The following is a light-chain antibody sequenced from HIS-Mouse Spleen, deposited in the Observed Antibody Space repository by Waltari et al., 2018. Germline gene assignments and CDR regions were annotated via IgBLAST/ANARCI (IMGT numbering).Light chain of an antibody. J-gene: IGKJ1*01. V-gene: IGKV3-15*01. Sequence: EIVMTQSPATLSVSPGERATLSCRASQSVSSNLAWYQQKPGQAPMILLYGASTRASGIPARFSGSGSGTEFTLTISSLQSEDFAVYYCQQYNNWPPWTFGQGTKVEIK. CDR3: QQYNNWPPWT. CDR1: QSVSSN. CDR2: GAS.